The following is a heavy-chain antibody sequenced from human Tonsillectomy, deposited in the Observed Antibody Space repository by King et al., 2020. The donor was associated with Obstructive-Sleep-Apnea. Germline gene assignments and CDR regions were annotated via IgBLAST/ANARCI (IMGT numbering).Heavy chain of an antibody. V-gene: IGHV4-30-2*01. J-gene: IGHJ4*02. Sequence: LQLQESGSGLVKPSQTLSLTCAVSGDSINSGGYSWSWIRQPPGKGLEWIGYIYSSGSTYYNPSLKSRVAISADRSKNQFSLKLISVTAADTAVYYCARAYDHSGHQFDSWGQGTLVTVSS. CDR3: ARAYDHSGHQFDS. CDR1: GDSINSGGYS. D-gene: IGHD3-22*01. CDR2: IYSSGST.